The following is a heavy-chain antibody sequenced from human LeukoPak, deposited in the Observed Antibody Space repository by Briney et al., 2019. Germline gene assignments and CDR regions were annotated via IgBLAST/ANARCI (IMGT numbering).Heavy chain of an antibody. Sequence: TPGGSLRLSCAASGFTFSSYGMSWVRQAPGKGLEWVSSISSNSSYIYYADSVKGRFTISRDNAKNSLYLQMNSLRAEDTAVYYCASKGDYTGDYWGQGTLVTVSS. D-gene: IGHD4-11*01. CDR2: ISSNSSYI. CDR1: GFTFSSYG. CDR3: ASKGDYTGDY. V-gene: IGHV3-21*01. J-gene: IGHJ4*02.